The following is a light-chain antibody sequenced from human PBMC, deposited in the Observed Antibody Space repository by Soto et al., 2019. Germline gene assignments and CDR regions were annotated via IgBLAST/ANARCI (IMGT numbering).Light chain of an antibody. CDR3: QQYNTYSSLT. CDR2: KAS. Sequence: DIQMTQSPSTLSGSVGDSVTITCRASQTISSWLAWYQQKPGKAPKLLIYKASTLKSGVPSRFSGSGYGTEFTLTISSLQPDDFATYYCQQYNTYSSLTFGGGTKVDI. J-gene: IGKJ4*01. V-gene: IGKV1-5*03. CDR1: QTISSW.